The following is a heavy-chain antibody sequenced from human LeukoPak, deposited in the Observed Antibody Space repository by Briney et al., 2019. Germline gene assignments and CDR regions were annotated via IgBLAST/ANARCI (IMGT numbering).Heavy chain of an antibody. CDR3: AREGEDIVATTYFDY. V-gene: IGHV1-18*01. Sequence: ASEKVSSKAFAYTFNSYDASIVRQAPGQGLEWMGWISAYNGNTNYAQKLQGRVTMTTDTSTSTAYMELRNLRSDDTAVYYCAREGEDIVATTYFDYWGQGTLVTVSS. J-gene: IGHJ4*02. CDR2: ISAYNGNT. CDR1: AYTFNSYD. D-gene: IGHD5-12*01.